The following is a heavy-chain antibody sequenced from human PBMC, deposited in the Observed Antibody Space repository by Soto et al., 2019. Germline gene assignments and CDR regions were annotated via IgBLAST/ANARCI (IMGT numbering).Heavy chain of an antibody. J-gene: IGHJ5*02. CDR1: GESFSGYY. V-gene: IGHV4-34*01. D-gene: IGHD2-2*01. Sequence: SETLSLTCAVYGESFSGYYWSWIRQPPGKGLEWIGEINHSGSTNYNPSLKSRVTISVDTSKNQFSLKLSSVTAADTAVYYCARVGRDIVVVPAAIRANWFDPWGQGTLVTVSS. CDR3: ARVGRDIVVVPAAIRANWFDP. CDR2: INHSGST.